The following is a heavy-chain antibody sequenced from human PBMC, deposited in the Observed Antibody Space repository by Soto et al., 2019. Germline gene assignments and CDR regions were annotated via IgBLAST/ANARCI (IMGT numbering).Heavy chain of an antibody. V-gene: IGHV1-2*02. D-gene: IGHD6-13*01. CDR1: GYTFTGYY. CDR3: ARCRIAGQVNWFDP. J-gene: IGHJ5*02. CDR2: INPNSGGT. Sequence: ASVKVSCKASGYTFTGYYMHWVRQAPGQGLEWMGWINPNSGGTNYAQKFQGRVTMTTDTSTSTAYMELRSLRSDDTAVYYCARCRIAGQVNWFDPWGQGTLVTVSS.